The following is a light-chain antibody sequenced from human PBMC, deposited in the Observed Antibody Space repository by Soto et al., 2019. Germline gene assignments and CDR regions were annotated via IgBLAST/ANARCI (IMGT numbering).Light chain of an antibody. CDR2: EVS. V-gene: IGLV2-14*01. J-gene: IGLJ1*01. CDR3: SSYTSSSTYV. Sequence: QSALTQPASVSGSPGQSITISGTGTSSDVGGHNYVSWYQQHPGRVPKLMIYEVSNRPSGVSSRFSGSKSGNTASLTISGLQPEDEADYYCSSYTSSSTYVFGTGTKLNVL. CDR1: SSDVGGHNY.